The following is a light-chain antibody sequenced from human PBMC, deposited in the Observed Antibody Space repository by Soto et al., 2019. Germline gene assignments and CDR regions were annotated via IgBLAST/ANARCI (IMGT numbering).Light chain of an antibody. CDR1: SSDFGAYNY. V-gene: IGLV2-8*01. Sequence: QSVLTQPPSASGSPGQSVTISCTGTSSDFGAYNYVSWYQQHPGKAPKVMIYEVTKRPSGVPDRFSGSKSGNTASLTVSGLLAEDEADYYCTSYAGNNNFEVFGTGTRSPS. CDR3: TSYAGNNNFEV. J-gene: IGLJ1*01. CDR2: EVT.